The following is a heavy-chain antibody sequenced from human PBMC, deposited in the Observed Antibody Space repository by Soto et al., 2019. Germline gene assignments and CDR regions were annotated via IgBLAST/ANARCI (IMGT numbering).Heavy chain of an antibody. D-gene: IGHD2-21*02. CDR2: ISGSGGST. CDR1: GFTFSSYA. J-gene: IGHJ4*02. CDR3: AKDPEVVVTAPDY. V-gene: IGHV3-23*01. Sequence: PGGSLRLSCAASGFTFSSYAMNCVRQAPGKGLEWVSAISGSGGSTYYVDSVKGRFTISRDNSRNTLYLQMNSLRAEDTAVYYCAKDPEVVVTAPDYWGQGTLVTVSS.